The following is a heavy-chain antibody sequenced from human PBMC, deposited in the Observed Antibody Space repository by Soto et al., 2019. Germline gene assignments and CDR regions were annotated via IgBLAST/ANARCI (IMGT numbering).Heavy chain of an antibody. Sequence: QVQLQESGPGLVKPSQTLSLTCTVSGGSISTVDYWWSWIRQSPDMGLEWIGHIYDGGRTYNNPSHERRVTMSVATPKRQLSLTLSSVSAADTAVYYCARGPSGDKVDSWGQGTLVTVSS. CDR3: ARGPSGDKVDS. D-gene: IGHD7-27*01. CDR1: GGSISTVDYW. CDR2: IYDGGRT. J-gene: IGHJ4*02. V-gene: IGHV4-30-4*01.